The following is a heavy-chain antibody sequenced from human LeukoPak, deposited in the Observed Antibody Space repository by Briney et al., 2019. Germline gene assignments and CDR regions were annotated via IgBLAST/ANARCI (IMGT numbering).Heavy chain of an antibody. J-gene: IGHJ4*02. CDR1: GYSFTNSR. CDR3: ARHPSGTYSPFDY. CDR2: IYPGDSDT. V-gene: IGHV5-51*01. Sequence: GESLKISCKGYGYSFTNSRIGWVRQMPGKGLEWMGIIYPGDSDTRYSPSFQGQVTISADKSISTAYLQWSSLKASDTAIYYCARHPSGTYSPFDYWGQGTLVTVSS. D-gene: IGHD1-26*01.